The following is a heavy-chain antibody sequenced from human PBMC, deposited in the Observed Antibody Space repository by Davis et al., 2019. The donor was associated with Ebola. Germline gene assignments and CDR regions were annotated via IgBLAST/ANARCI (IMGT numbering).Heavy chain of an antibody. CDR2: IYPGDSDT. CDR3: ARHLRGYSHNWFDP. CDR1: GYTFTSYW. Sequence: GESLKISCQGSGYTFTSYWIVWVRQMPGKGLEWMGIIYPGDSDTRYSPSFQGQVTISADKSINTAYLQWTSLKPSDTAMYYCARHLRGYSHNWFDPWGQGTLVTVSS. D-gene: IGHD6-13*01. V-gene: IGHV5-51*01. J-gene: IGHJ5*02.